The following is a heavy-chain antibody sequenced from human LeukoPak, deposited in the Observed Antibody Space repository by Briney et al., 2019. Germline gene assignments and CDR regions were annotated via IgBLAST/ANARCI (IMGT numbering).Heavy chain of an antibody. J-gene: IGHJ3*02. CDR1: GGSISNYY. CDR2: IYYSGST. CDR3: ARDRGVAGGNAFDI. V-gene: IGHV4-59*01. D-gene: IGHD6-19*01. Sequence: PSETLSLTCTVSGGSISNYYWSWIRQAPGKGLEWIGYIYYSGSTNYNPSLKSRVTISVDTSKDQFSLKLSSVTAADTAVYYCARDRGVAGGNAFDIWGQGTMVTVSS.